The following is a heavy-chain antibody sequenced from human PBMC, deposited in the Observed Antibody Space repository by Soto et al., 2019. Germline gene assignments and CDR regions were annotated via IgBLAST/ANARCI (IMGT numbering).Heavy chain of an antibody. D-gene: IGHD2-15*01. CDR1: GGSISSYY. V-gene: IGHV4-59*12. Sequence: SETLSLTYTVSGGSISSYYWSWIRQPPGKGLEWIGYIYYSGSTNYNPSLKSRVTISVDTSKNQFSLKLSSVTAADTAVYYCAGKDPANSNYFDYWGQGTLVTVSS. CDR3: AGKDPANSNYFDY. J-gene: IGHJ4*02. CDR2: IYYSGST.